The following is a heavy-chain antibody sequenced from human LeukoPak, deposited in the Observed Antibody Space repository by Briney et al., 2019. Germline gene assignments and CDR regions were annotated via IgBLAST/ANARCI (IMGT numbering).Heavy chain of an antibody. CDR3: ARSGVGAMVRGVIL. D-gene: IGHD3-10*01. CDR2: ISSSGSTI. V-gene: IGHV3-48*03. J-gene: IGHJ4*02. CDR1: GFTFSSYE. Sequence: GGSLRLSCAASGFTFSSYEMNWVRQAPGKGLEWVSYISSSGSTIYYADSMKGRFTISRDNAKNSLYLQMNSLRAEDTAVYYCARSGVGAMVRGVILWGQGTLVTVSS.